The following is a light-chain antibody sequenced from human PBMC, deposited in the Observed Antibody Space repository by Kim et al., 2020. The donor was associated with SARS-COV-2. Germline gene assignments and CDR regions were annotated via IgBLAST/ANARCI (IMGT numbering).Light chain of an antibody. CDR3: QTYNSASF. CDR1: QGISNY. V-gene: IGKV1-27*01. CDR2: AAS. J-gene: IGKJ3*01. Sequence: SAFVGDRVTITCRASQGISNYLAWYQQKPGEVPNLLIYAASTLRSGVPSRFSGSGSGTDFTLTIDSLQPEDVATYYCQTYNSASFFGPGTKVDIK.